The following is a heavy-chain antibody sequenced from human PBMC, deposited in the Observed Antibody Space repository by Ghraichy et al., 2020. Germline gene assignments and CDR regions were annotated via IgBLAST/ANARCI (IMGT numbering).Heavy chain of an antibody. D-gene: IGHD2-21*01. CDR2: GFHSGTT. CDR1: GASVRGNNDF. V-gene: IGHV4-39*01. Sequence: SQTLSLTCTVPGASVRGNNDFWGWLRQPPGKGLQWIGSGFHSGTTYYNPSLESRVYISVDRTKNQFSLKVYSLTAADTAVYYCARHALVPQMRGFYGPGVIVTWGRGILVAVSS. CDR3: ARHALVPQMRGFYGPGVIVT. J-gene: IGHJ5*02.